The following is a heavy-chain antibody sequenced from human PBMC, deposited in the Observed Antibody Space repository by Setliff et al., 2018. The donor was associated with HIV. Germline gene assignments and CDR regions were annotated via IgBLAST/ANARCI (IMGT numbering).Heavy chain of an antibody. J-gene: IGHJ3*02. D-gene: IGHD3-22*01. CDR2: ISCSGSAK. V-gene: IGHV3-48*03. Sequence: HPGGSLRLSCAASGFIFNTYEMNWVRQVPGKGLEWVSYISCSGSAKYYADSVKGRFTISRDNAKNSLYLQMNSLRAEDTAVYYCAGYSSGYIAPFDIWGQGTMVTVSS. CDR3: AGYSSGYIAPFDI. CDR1: GFIFNTYE.